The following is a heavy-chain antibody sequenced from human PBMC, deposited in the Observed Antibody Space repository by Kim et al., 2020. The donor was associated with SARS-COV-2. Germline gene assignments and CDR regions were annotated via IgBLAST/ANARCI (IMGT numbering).Heavy chain of an antibody. CDR1: GFTFDDYA. V-gene: IGHV3-9*01. Sequence: GGSLRLSCAASGFTFDDYAMHWVRQAPGKGLEWVSGISWKSGSIGYADSVKGRFTISRDNAKNSLYLQMNSLRAEDTALYYCAKDCSSTSCPTSRDSSGWWGYYYCGMDVWGQGTTVTVSS. D-gene: IGHD2-2*01. J-gene: IGHJ6*02. CDR2: ISWKSGSI. CDR3: AKDCSSTSCPTSRDSSGWWGYYYCGMDV.